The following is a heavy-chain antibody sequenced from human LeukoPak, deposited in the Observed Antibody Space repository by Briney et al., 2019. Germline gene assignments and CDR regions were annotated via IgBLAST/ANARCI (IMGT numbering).Heavy chain of an antibody. J-gene: IGHJ4*02. CDR2: ITGTGGRGGI. Sequence: QAGGSLRLSCVASGFTYANYAMNWVRQAPGKRLEWVASITGTGGRGGIYYADPVKGRFTISRDNSKNTLFLQMSSLRAEDTAVYHCAKGDRGHCTGVKCYPFDYWGQGTVVTVSS. CDR3: AKGDRGHCTGVKCYPFDY. CDR1: GFTYANYA. D-gene: IGHD2-8*02. V-gene: IGHV3-23*01.